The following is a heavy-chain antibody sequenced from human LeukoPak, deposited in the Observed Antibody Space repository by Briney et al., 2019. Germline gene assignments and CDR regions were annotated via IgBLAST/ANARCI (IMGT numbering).Heavy chain of an antibody. CDR2: IIPIFGTA. J-gene: IGHJ4*02. Sequence: ASVKVSCKASGYSFTNNHMHWVRQAPGQGLEWMGGIIPIFGTANYAQKFQGRVTITADESTSTAYMELSSLRSEDTAVYYCARGPYGDYGYWGQGTLVTVSS. D-gene: IGHD4-17*01. CDR3: ARGPYGDYGY. CDR1: GYSFTNNH. V-gene: IGHV1-69*13.